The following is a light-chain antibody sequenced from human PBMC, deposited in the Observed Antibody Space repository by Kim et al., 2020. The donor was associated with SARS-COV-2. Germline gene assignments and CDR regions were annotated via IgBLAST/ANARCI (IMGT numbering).Light chain of an antibody. CDR3: QHYGTSPFT. J-gene: IGKJ3*01. CDR2: GAS. CDR1: QSVSSNY. Sequence: EIVLTQSPGTLSLSPGERATLSCRASQSVSSNYLAWYQQKPGQAPRLLFYGASSRATGIPDRFSGSGSGTDFTLTISRLEPEDFAVYYCQHYGTSPFTFGPGTKWIS. V-gene: IGKV3-20*01.